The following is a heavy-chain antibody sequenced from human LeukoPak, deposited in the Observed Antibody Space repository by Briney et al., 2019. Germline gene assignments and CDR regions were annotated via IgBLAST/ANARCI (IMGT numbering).Heavy chain of an antibody. CDR1: GCTFTSYY. D-gene: IGHD3-16*01. CDR3: ARGRMIDATLDY. V-gene: IGHV1-46*01. J-gene: IGHJ4*02. CDR2: INPSGGST. Sequence: ASVKVSCKASGCTFTSYYMHWVRQAPGQGLEWMGIINPSGGSTSYAQKFQGRVTMTRDMSTSTVYMELSSLRSEDTAVYYCARGRMIDATLDYWGQGTLVTVSS.